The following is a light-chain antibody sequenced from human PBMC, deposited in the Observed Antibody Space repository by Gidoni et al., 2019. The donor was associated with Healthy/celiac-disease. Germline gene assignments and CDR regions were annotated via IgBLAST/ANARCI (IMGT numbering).Light chain of an antibody. CDR2: DNN. Sequence: QSVLTQPPSVSAAPGQKVTIPCPGSSPNIGNHYVSWYQQLPGTAPKLLIYDNNKRPSGIPDRFSGSKSGTSATLGITGLQTGDEADYYCGTWDSSLSAVVFGGGTKLTVL. CDR3: GTWDSSLSAVV. V-gene: IGLV1-51*01. CDR1: SPNIGNHY. J-gene: IGLJ2*01.